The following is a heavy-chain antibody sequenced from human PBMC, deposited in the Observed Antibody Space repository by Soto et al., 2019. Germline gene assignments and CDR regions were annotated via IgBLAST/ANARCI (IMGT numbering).Heavy chain of an antibody. V-gene: IGHV4-39*01. CDR1: GGSISSSSYY. CDR2: IYYSGST. D-gene: IGHD3-3*01. J-gene: IGHJ4*02. CDR3: ARQTSGVRFLEWLYRDY. Sequence: SETLSLTCTVSGGSISSSSYYWGWIRQPPGKGLEWIGSIYYSGSTYYNPSLKSRVTISVDTSKNLFSLKLSSVTAADTAVYYCARQTSGVRFLEWLYRDYWGQGTLVTVSS.